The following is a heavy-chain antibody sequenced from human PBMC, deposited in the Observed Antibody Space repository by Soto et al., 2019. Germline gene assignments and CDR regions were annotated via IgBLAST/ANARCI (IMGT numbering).Heavy chain of an antibody. CDR2: VSPPFRTS. D-gene: IGHD3-10*01. V-gene: IGHV1-69*01. Sequence: QVQLVQSGAEVKKPGSSVKVSCKTSGVSFNNNGIGWVRQAPGHGLEWMGGVSPPFRTSNYARKFQGRMSIPADAVTGEVNMELSSLTSEGTAQNYYATVLYYGAGSYSPYGRDVWGQGTTVTVSS. CDR1: GVSFNNNG. J-gene: IGHJ6*02. CDR3: ATVLYYGAGSYSPYGRDV.